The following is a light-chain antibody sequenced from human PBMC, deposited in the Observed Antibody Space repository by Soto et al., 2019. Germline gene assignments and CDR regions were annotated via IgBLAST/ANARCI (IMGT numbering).Light chain of an antibody. CDR2: EVS. V-gene: IGLV2-14*01. Sequence: QSALTQPASVSGSPGQSITISCTGTSSDVGGYKYVSWYQQHPGKAPKLMIYEVSNRPSGVSNRFSGSKSGNTASLTISGLQAEDEADYYCSSYTSSSTLDVFGTGTKFTVL. CDR1: SSDVGGYKY. CDR3: SSYTSSSTLDV. J-gene: IGLJ1*01.